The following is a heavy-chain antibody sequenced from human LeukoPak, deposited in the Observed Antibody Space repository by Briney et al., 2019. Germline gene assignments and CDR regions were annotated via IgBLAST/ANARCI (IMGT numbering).Heavy chain of an antibody. V-gene: IGHV3-7*01. J-gene: IGHJ4*02. CDR1: GFSFSSYW. Sequence: PAESLSLSCAVSGFSFSSYWMSWVRQPPGKGLEWVGYIKQDGSEKYYVGFMKGRSTIGRDNAKKSLYLQMNSLRAERTAVYYCESYMVRRVIIQKAQCYFDYWGRGTLVTVSP. CDR3: ESYMVRRVIIQKAQCYFDY. CDR2: IKQDGSEK. D-gene: IGHD3-10*01.